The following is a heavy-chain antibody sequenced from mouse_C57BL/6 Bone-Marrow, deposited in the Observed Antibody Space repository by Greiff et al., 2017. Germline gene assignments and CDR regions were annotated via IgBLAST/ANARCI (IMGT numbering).Heavy chain of an antibody. V-gene: IGHV1-55*01. CDR3: ARSPLLLLRPYYFDY. CDR2: IYPGSGST. CDR1: GYTFTSYW. Sequence: VQLQQPGAELVKPGASVKMSCKASGYTFTSYWITWVKQRPGQGLEWIGDIYPGSGSTNYNEKFKSKATLTVDTSSSTAYMQLSSLTSEDSAVYYCARSPLLLLRPYYFDYWGQGTTLTVSS. D-gene: IGHD1-1*01. J-gene: IGHJ2*01.